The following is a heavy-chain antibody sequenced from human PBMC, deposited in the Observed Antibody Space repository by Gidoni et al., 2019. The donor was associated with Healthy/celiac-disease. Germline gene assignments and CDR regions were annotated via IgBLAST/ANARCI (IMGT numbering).Heavy chain of an antibody. V-gene: IGHV3-9*01. J-gene: IGHJ4*02. CDR1: GFTFDDYT. CDR2: ISWNSGSI. Sequence: EVQLVESGGGLVQPGRSLRLSCAASGFTFDDYTMHWVRQAPGKGLECVSGISWNSGSIGYADSVKGRFTISRDNAKNSLYLQMNSLRAEDTALYYCAKEGSYCGGDCYRQYYFDYWGQGTLVTVSS. CDR3: AKEGSYCGGDCYRQYYFDY. D-gene: IGHD2-21*02.